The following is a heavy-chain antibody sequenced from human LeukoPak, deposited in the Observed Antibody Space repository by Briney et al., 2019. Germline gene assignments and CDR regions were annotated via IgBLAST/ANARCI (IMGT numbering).Heavy chain of an antibody. CDR3: ARLPRGYSYGYRLDY. CDR1: GGSISSSSYY. J-gene: IGHJ4*02. V-gene: IGHV4-39*07. CDR2: IYYSGST. Sequence: PSETLSLTCTVSGGSISSSSYYWGWIRQPPGKGLEWIGSIYYSGSTYYNPSLKSRVTISVDTSKNQFSLKLSSVTAADTAVYYCARLPRGYSYGYRLDYWGQGTLVTVSS. D-gene: IGHD5-18*01.